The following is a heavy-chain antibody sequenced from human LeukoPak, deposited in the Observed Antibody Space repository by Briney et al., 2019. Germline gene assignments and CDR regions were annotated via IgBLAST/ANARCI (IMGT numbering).Heavy chain of an antibody. Sequence: SVKVSCKASAGTFSSYAISWLRQAPGQRLEWMGGIIPIFGTANYAQKFQGRVTITADKSTSTAYMELSSLRSEDKAVYYCASGGGIYCSSTSCYAVDYYYGMDVWGKGTTVTVSS. D-gene: IGHD2-2*01. CDR1: AGTFSSYA. J-gene: IGHJ6*04. V-gene: IGHV1-69*06. CDR2: IIPIFGTA. CDR3: ASGGGIYCSSTSCYAVDYYYGMDV.